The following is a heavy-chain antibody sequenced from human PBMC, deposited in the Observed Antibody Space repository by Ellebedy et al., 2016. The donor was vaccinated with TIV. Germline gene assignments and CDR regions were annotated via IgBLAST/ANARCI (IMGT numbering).Heavy chain of an antibody. D-gene: IGHD3-10*01. CDR2: IGGRATIT. CDR1: GFTFDNYA. Sequence: GESLKISCAASGFTFDNYAMSWVRQAPGRGLEWVSAIGGRATITYYADSVKGRFTISRDNPRNTFYLQMNSLRADDTAVYFCARLPTTGSSLTFWGQGTLVTVSP. V-gene: IGHV3-23*01. J-gene: IGHJ4*02. CDR3: ARLPTTGSSLTF.